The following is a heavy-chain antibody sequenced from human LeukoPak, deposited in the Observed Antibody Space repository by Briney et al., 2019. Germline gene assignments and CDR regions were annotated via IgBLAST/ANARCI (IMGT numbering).Heavy chain of an antibody. V-gene: IGHV3-53*01. D-gene: IGHD6-13*01. Sequence: GGSLRLSRAASGFTVSSNYMSWVRQAPGKGLEWVSVIYSGGSTYYADSVKGRFTISRDNSKNTLSLQMNSLRAEDTAVYYCARVAVAGTTGWFDPWGQGTLVTVSS. CDR1: GFTVSSNY. CDR2: IYSGGST. J-gene: IGHJ5*02. CDR3: ARVAVAGTTGWFDP.